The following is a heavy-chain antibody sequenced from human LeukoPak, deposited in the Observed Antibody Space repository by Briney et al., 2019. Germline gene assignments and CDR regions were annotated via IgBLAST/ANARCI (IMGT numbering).Heavy chain of an antibody. CDR2: IDKSGIT. J-gene: IGHJ4*02. CDR3: ARSDDYGDPYGPDY. V-gene: IGHV4-34*01. Sequence: SETLSLTCAVYGGSLGGFYWSWIRQSPGKGLEWIGEIDKSGITKYNPSLKSRVTMSVDTSKTQCTLRLSSVTAADTAVYYCARSDDYGDPYGPDYWDQGALVTVSS. CDR1: GGSLGGFY. D-gene: IGHD4-17*01.